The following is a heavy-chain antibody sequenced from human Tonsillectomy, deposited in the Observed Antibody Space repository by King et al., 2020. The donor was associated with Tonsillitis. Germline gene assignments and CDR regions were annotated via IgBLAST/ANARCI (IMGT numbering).Heavy chain of an antibody. D-gene: IGHD3-10*01. V-gene: IGHV3-21*01. CDR2: ISSSSSYI. CDR1: GFTFSSYS. J-gene: IGHJ4*02. CDR3: ARVDGITIWT. Sequence: VQLVESGGGLVKPGGSLRLSCAASGFTFSSYSMNWVRQAPGKGLEWVSSISSSSSYIYYADSVKGRFTISRDNAKNSLYLQMNSLRAEDTAAYYCARVDGITIWTWGQGTLVTVSS.